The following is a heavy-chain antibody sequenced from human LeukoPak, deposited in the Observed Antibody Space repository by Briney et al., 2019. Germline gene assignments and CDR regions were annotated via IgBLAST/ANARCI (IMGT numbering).Heavy chain of an antibody. V-gene: IGHV4-61*03. Sequence: WETLSLTCTVSGGSVSCGSYYWSCIRQPPGKGLEWIGYIYYGGSTNYNPSLKSRVTISLDTSKNHFSLKLSSVTAADTAVYYCARGLFWYFDYWGQGDPGSASS. CDR2: IYYGGST. CDR3: ARGLFWYFDY. J-gene: IGHJ4*02. D-gene: IGHD2/OR15-2a*01. CDR1: GGSVSCGSYY.